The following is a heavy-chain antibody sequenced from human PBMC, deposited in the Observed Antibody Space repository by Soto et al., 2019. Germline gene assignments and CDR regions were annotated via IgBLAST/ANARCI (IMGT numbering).Heavy chain of an antibody. CDR2: INYSGST. J-gene: IGHJ4*02. Sequence: SETLSLTCTVSGGSISTYYWSWIRQAPGKGLEWIGYINYSGSTNYNPSLKSRVTISVDTSKNELSLNLNSVTAADTAVYYCARGNRDYYDSSGYYFNYWGQGALVTVS. D-gene: IGHD3-22*01. CDR3: ARGNRDYYDSSGYYFNY. CDR1: GGSISTYY. V-gene: IGHV4-59*01.